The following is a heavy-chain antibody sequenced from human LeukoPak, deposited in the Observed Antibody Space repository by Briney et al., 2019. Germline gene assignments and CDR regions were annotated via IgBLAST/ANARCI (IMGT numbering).Heavy chain of an antibody. D-gene: IGHD2-15*01. J-gene: IGHJ1*01. CDR2: ISYDGSNK. Sequence: GGSLRLSCAASGFTFSGYPIHWVRQAPGKGLEWVAVISYDGSNKYYADSVKGRFTISRDNSENTLYLQMNSLRAEDTAVYYCVRDASYCSGGSCYTAECFQDWGQGTLVTVSS. CDR3: VRDASYCSGGSCYTAECFQD. CDR1: GFTFSGYP. V-gene: IGHV3-30-3*01.